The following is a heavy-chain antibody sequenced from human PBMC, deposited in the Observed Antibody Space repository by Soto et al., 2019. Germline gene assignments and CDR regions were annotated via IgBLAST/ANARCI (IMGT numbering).Heavy chain of an antibody. V-gene: IGHV3-30-3*01. CDR1: GFTFSSYA. Sequence: GGSLRLSCAASGFTFSSYAMHWVRQAPGKGLEWVAVISYDGSNKYYADSVKGRFTISRDNSKNTLYLQMNSLRAEDTAVYYCARVDRSSGWQVPHHYFDYWGQGTLVTVSS. CDR3: ARVDRSSGWQVPHHYFDY. D-gene: IGHD6-19*01. CDR2: ISYDGSNK. J-gene: IGHJ4*02.